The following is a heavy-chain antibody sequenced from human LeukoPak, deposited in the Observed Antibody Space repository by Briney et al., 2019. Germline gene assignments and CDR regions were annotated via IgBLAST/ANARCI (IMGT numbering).Heavy chain of an antibody. D-gene: IGHD6-19*01. CDR2: IYHSGST. V-gene: IGHV4-38-2*02. CDR1: GYSISSGYY. CDR3: ARAGDRSGWQPLDY. Sequence: SETLSLTCTVSGYSISSGYYWGWIRQPPGKGLEWIGSIYHSGSTYYNPSLKSRVTISVDTSKNQFSLKLSSVTAADTAVYYCARAGDRSGWQPLDYWGQGTLVTVSS. J-gene: IGHJ4*02.